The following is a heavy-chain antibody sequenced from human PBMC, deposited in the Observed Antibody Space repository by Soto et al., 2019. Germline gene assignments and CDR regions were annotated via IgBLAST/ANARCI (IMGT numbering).Heavy chain of an antibody. Sequence: ASVKVSCKASGYTFTGYYMHWVRQAPGRGLEWMGWINPNSGGTNYAQKFQGWVTMTRDTSISTAYMELSRLRSDDTAVYYCARSDSSGYYPLYYFDYWGQGTLVTVSS. V-gene: IGHV1-2*04. CDR1: GYTFTGYY. D-gene: IGHD3-22*01. CDR2: INPNSGGT. CDR3: ARSDSSGYYPLYYFDY. J-gene: IGHJ4*02.